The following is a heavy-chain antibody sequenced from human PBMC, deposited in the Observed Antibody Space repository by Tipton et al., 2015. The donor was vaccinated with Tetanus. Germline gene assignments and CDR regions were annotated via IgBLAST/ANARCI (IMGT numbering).Heavy chain of an antibody. CDR2: VSYSGRT. CDR1: GGSVRSGDYS. D-gene: IGHD2/OR15-2a*01. Sequence: GLVKPSETLSLACTVSGGSVRSGDYSWNWIRQPPGKGLEWLAYVSYSGRTNSNYSLKSRITISQDTSKNQFSLRLTSVTAADTAVYYCARANSEFPKKGPFDSWGQGSLVIVSS. V-gene: IGHV4-61*08. CDR3: ARANSEFPKKGPFDS. J-gene: IGHJ4*02.